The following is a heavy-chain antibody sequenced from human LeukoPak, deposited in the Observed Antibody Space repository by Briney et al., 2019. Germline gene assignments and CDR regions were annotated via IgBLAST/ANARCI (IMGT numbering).Heavy chain of an antibody. V-gene: IGHV5-51*01. CDR3: ARPQLTWCSGGSCYSWYFDL. D-gene: IGHD2-15*01. Sequence: GESLKISCKGSGYSFTSYWIGWVRQMPGKGLEWMGIIYPGDSDTRHSPSFQGQVTISADKSISTAYLQWSSLKASDTAMYYCARPQLTWCSGGSCYSWYFDLWGRGTLVTVSS. CDR2: IYPGDSDT. CDR1: GYSFTSYW. J-gene: IGHJ2*01.